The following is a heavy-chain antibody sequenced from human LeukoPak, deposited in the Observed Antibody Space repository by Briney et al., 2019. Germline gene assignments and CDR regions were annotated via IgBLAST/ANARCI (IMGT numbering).Heavy chain of an antibody. CDR3: AKRGNVIRGILVIGYHQEAYHYDY. CDR1: GFSLSNYA. CDR2: ISERGGSA. D-gene: IGHD3-10*01. Sequence: GGSLRLSCVVSGFSLSNYAMSWVRQAPGKGLEWVSYISERGGSAAYADSVKGRFTISRDNSLNTLYLHMSSLRAEDTAVYFCAKRGNVIRGILVIGYHQEAYHYDYWGQGVLVTVSS. J-gene: IGHJ4*02. V-gene: IGHV3-23*01.